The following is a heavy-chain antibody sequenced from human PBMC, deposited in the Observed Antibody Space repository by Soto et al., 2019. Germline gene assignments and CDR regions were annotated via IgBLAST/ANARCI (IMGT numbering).Heavy chain of an antibody. CDR3: ARGSGGYYNPYYSHY. J-gene: IGHJ4*02. CDR1: GGSFSGYY. D-gene: IGHD3-10*01. V-gene: IGHV4-34*01. Sequence: PSETLSLTCAVYGGSFSGYYWSWIRQPPGKGLEWIGEINHSGSTNYNPSLKSRVTISVDTSKNQFSLKLSSVTAADTAVYYCARGSGGYYNPYYSHYPGQGTLGTLSS. CDR2: INHSGST.